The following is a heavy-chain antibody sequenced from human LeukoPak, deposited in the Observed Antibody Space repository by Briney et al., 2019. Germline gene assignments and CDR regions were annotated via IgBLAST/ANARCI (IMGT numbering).Heavy chain of an antibody. J-gene: IGHJ6*03. CDR1: AGTFSCYA. V-gene: IGHV1-69*05. CDR2: IITIFGAA. CDR3: ARGWSRYYDSSGYPDPYYYYIDV. D-gene: IGHD3-22*01. Sequence: SVKLSCNASAGTFSCYAISLVRHRPGQGIGWMGVIITIFGAANYAQKFQGRVTITTEESTSTAYIELSSLRSEETAVYYCARGWSRYYDSSGYPDPYYYYIDVWGKGTTVTVSS.